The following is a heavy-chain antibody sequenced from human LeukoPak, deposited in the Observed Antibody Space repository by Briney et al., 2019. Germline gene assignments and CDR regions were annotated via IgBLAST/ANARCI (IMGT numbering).Heavy chain of an antibody. CDR2: TRNKANSYTT. J-gene: IGHJ4*02. D-gene: IGHD4-17*01. V-gene: IGHV3-72*01. CDR3: ATSVTTGGPFDY. Sequence: GGSLRLSCAASGFTFSDHYMDWLRQAPGKGLEWVGRTRNKANSYTTEYAASVKGRFTISRDDSKNSLYLQLNSLKSEDTAVYYCATSVTTGGPFDYWGQGTLVTVSS. CDR1: GFTFSDHY.